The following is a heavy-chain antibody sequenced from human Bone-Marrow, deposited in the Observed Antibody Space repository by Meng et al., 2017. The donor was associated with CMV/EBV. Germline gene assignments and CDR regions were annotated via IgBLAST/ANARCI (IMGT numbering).Heavy chain of an antibody. CDR2: IYSGGST. V-gene: IGHV3-53*01. J-gene: IGHJ4*02. Sequence: GESLKLPCAASGFTVSSNYMSWVRQAPGKGLEWVSVIYSGGSTYYADSVKGRFTISRDNSKNTLYLQMNSLKTEDTAVYYGTRVVRDWPLEYYFDYWGQGTLVTVSS. CDR1: GFTVSSNY. D-gene: IGHD1-1*01. CDR3: TRVVRDWPLEYYFDY.